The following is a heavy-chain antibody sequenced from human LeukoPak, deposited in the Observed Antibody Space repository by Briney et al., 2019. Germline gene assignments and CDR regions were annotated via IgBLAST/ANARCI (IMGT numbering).Heavy chain of an antibody. V-gene: IGHV3-21*04. CDR3: ATSSSYSDFWSGYYPVFDY. Sequence: GGSLRLSCAASGFTFSSYSMNWVRQAPGKGLEWVSSISSSSSYIYYADSVKGRFTISRDNAKNSLYLQMNSLRAEDTAVYYCATSSSYSDFWSGYYPVFDYWGQGTLVTVSS. D-gene: IGHD3-3*01. CDR1: GFTFSSYS. J-gene: IGHJ4*02. CDR2: ISSSSSYI.